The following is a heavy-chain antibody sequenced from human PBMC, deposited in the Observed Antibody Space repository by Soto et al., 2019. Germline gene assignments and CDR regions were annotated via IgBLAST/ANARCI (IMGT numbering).Heavy chain of an antibody. V-gene: IGHV3-15*01. J-gene: IGHJ4*02. D-gene: IGHD6-19*01. Sequence: EVQLVESGGGLVKPGGSLRLSCAASGFTFSNAWMSWVRQAPGKGLEWVGRIKSKTDGGTTDYAAPVKGRFTISRDDSKKTLDLQMNSLKTEDTAVYYCTTGGVAGTGAFVYWGQGTLVTVSS. CDR1: GFTFSNAW. CDR3: TTGGVAGTGAFVY. CDR2: IKSKTDGGTT.